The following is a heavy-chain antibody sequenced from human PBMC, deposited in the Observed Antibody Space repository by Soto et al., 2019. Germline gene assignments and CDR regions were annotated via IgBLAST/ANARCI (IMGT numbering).Heavy chain of an antibody. V-gene: IGHV4-4*07. CDR1: GGSISSYY. Sequence: QVQLQESGPGLVKPSETLSLTCTVSGGSISSYYWSWIRQPAGKGLEWIGRIYTSGSTNYNPSLKSRVTISVDTSKNQFSLKLSSVTAADTAVYYCARGRLDPGSSSWYHYFDYWGQGTLVTVSS. J-gene: IGHJ4*02. D-gene: IGHD6-13*01. CDR3: ARGRLDPGSSSWYHYFDY. CDR2: IYTSGST.